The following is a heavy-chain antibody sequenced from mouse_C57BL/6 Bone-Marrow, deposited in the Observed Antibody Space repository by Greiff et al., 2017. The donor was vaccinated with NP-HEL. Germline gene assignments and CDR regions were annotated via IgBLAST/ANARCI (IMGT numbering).Heavy chain of an antibody. CDR3: AKGYSSPAWFAY. Sequence: QVQLQQPGAELVMPGASVKLSCKASGYTFTSYWMHWVKQRPGQGLEWIGEIDPSDSYTNYNQKFKGKSTLTVDKSSSTVYLQLSRLTSDDSAVYDCAKGYSSPAWFAYWGQGTLVTVSA. V-gene: IGHV1-69*01. D-gene: IGHD1-1*01. CDR1: GYTFTSYW. J-gene: IGHJ3*01. CDR2: IDPSDSYT.